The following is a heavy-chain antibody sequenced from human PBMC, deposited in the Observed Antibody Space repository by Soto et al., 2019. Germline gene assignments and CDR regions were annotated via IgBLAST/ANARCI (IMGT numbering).Heavy chain of an antibody. J-gene: IGHJ6*03. CDR2: IKQDGSEK. CDR3: ARDRYGYSGYDPEGPRYYYYMDV. D-gene: IGHD5-12*01. Sequence: GGSLRLSCAASGFTFSSYWMSWVRQAPGKGLEWVANIKQDGSEKYYVDSVKGRFTISRDNAKNSLYLQMNSLRAEDTAVYYCARDRYGYSGYDPEGPRYYYYMDVWGKGTTVTVSS. CDR1: GFTFSSYW. V-gene: IGHV3-7*01.